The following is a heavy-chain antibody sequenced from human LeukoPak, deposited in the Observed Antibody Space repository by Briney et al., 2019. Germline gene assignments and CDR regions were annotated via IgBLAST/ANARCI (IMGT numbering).Heavy chain of an antibody. V-gene: IGHV4-34*01. D-gene: IGHD2-2*01. Sequence: SETLSLTCAVYGGSFSGYYWSWVRQPPGKGLEWIGEINHSGSTNYNPSLKSRVTISVDTSKNQFSLKLSSVTAADTAVYYCASRSSIVSHFDYWGQGTLVTVSS. CDR3: ASRSSIVSHFDY. J-gene: IGHJ4*02. CDR1: GGSFSGYY. CDR2: INHSGST.